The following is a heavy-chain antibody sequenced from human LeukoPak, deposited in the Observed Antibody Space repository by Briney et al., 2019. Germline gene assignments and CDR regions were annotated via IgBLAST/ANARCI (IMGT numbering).Heavy chain of an antibody. D-gene: IGHD3-9*01. CDR1: GFIFSRYG. CDR2: ISGSGGTS. Sequence: GGSLRLSCAASGFIFSRYGMSWVRQAPGKGLEWVSAISGSGGTSYYADSVKGRFTISRDNSKNTLYLQINSPRAEDTALYYCAKDMSPLRYFDWLSGNWFDPWGQGTLVTVSS. V-gene: IGHV3-23*01. J-gene: IGHJ5*02. CDR3: AKDMSPLRYFDWLSGNWFDP.